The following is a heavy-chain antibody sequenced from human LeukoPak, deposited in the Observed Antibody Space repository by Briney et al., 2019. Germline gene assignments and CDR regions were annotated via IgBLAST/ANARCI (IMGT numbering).Heavy chain of an antibody. CDR2: ISYDGSNK. Sequence: GGSLRLSCAASGFTFSSYGMHWVRQAPGKGLEWVAVISYDGSNKYYADSVKGRFTISRDNSKNTLYLQMNSLRAEDTAVYYCARLSGDYLDWFDPWGEGTLVTVSS. D-gene: IGHD4-17*01. J-gene: IGHJ5*02. CDR1: GFTFSSYG. CDR3: ARLSGDYLDWFDP. V-gene: IGHV3-30*03.